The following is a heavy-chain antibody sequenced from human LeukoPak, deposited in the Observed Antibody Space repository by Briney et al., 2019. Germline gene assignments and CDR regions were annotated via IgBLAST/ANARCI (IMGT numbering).Heavy chain of an antibody. CDR3: ARDSSSWYFGAFDI. D-gene: IGHD6-13*01. J-gene: IGHJ3*02. V-gene: IGHV3-48*04. CDR1: GFTFSSYA. CDR2: ISWNSGSI. Sequence: AGGSLRLSCAASGFTFSSYAMSWVRQAPGKGLEWVSGISWNSGSIGYADSVKGRFTISRDNAKNSLYLQMNSLRAEDTAVYYCARDSSSWYFGAFDIWGQGTMVTVSS.